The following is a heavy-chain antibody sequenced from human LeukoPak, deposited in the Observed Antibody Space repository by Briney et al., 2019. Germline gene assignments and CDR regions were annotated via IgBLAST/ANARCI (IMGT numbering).Heavy chain of an antibody. CDR2: INHSGST. Sequence: SETLSLTCTVSGGSISSGTYYWSWIRQPPGKGLEWIGEINHSGSTNYNPSLKSRVTISVDTSKNQFSLKLSSVTAADTAVYYCARGGHYDYVWGSYRYTGRRTPYYFDYWGQGTLVTVSS. D-gene: IGHD3-16*02. CDR1: GGSISSGTYY. J-gene: IGHJ4*02. CDR3: ARGGHYDYVWGSYRYTGRRTPYYFDY. V-gene: IGHV4-39*07.